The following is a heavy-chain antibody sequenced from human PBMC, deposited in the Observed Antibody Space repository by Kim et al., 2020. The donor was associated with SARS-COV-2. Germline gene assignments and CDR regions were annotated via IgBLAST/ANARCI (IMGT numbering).Heavy chain of an antibody. D-gene: IGHD3-3*01. CDR2: IKHDGSTT. CDR3: VRDLEWLLYDY. J-gene: IGHJ4*02. Sequence: GGSLRLSCAASGFTFSSYWMHWVRQAPGKGLVWVSRIKHDGSTTAYADSVKGRFTTSRDNAENTLYLQMNSLSAEDTAVYYCVRDLEWLLYDYWGQGTLV. CDR1: GFTFSSYW. V-gene: IGHV3-74*01.